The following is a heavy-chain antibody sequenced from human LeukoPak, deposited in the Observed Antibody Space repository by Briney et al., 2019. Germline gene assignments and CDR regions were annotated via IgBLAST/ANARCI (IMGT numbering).Heavy chain of an antibody. CDR2: IYYSGST. CDR1: GGSISSYY. CDR3: ARVGSYYYGSGPPNWFDP. V-gene: IGHV4-59*12. D-gene: IGHD3-10*01. J-gene: IGHJ5*02. Sequence: SETLSLTCTVSGGSISSYYWSWIRQPPGKGLEWIGYIYYSGSTNYNPSLKSRVTMSVDTSKNQFSLKLSSVTAADTAVYYCARVGSYYYGSGPPNWFDPWGQGTLVTVSS.